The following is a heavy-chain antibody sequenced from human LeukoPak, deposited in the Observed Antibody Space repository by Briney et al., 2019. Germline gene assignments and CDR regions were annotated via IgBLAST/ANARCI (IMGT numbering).Heavy chain of an antibody. CDR2: INHSGST. D-gene: IGHD3-16*02. CDR3: ARGRYDYVWGSYRSSNFDY. Sequence: SETLSLTCGVSSEFFSGYYWGWIRQPPGKGLEWIGEINHSGSTNYNPSLKSRVTISVDTSKNQFSLKLSSVTAADTAVYYCARGRYDYVWGSYRSSNFDYWGQGTLVTVSS. V-gene: IGHV4-34*01. CDR1: SEFFSGYY. J-gene: IGHJ4*02.